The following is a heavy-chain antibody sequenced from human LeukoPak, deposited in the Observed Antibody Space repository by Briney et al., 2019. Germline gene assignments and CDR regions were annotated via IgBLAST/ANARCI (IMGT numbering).Heavy chain of an antibody. J-gene: IGHJ4*02. CDR1: GYTFTSYD. CDR3: ARGLVDYYDSSGGY. D-gene: IGHD3-22*01. Sequence: GASVKVSCKASGYTFTSYDINWVRQATGQGLEWMGWMYPNSGNTGYAQKFQGRVTMTRNTSISTAYMELSSLRSEDTAVYYCARGLVDYYDSSGGYWGQGTLVTVSS. CDR2: MYPNSGNT. V-gene: IGHV1-8*01.